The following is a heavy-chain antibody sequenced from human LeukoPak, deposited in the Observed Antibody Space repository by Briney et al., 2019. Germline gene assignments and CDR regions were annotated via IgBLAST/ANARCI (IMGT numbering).Heavy chain of an antibody. J-gene: IGHJ3*02. D-gene: IGHD4-23*01. CDR2: ISSSSSYI. CDR1: GFTFSSYS. V-gene: IGHV3-21*01. Sequence: GGSLRLSCAASGFTFSSYSMNWVRQAPGKGLEWVSSISSSSSYIYYADSVKGRFTISRDNAENSLYLQMNSLRAEDTAVYYCASRWYKDAFDIWGQGTMVTVPS. CDR3: ASRWYKDAFDI.